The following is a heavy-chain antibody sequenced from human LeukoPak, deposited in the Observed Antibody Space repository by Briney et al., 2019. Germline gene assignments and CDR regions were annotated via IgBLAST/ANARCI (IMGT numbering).Heavy chain of an antibody. CDR1: GGPFSGYY. J-gene: IGHJ4*02. CDR2: INHSGST. CDR3: ARVSGY. V-gene: IGHV4-34*01. Sequence: SETLSLTCAVYGGPFSGYYWSWIRQPPGKGLEWIGEINHSGSTNYNPSLKSRVTISVDTSKNQFSLKLSSVTAADTAVYYCARVSGYWGQGTLVTVSS. D-gene: IGHD3-10*01.